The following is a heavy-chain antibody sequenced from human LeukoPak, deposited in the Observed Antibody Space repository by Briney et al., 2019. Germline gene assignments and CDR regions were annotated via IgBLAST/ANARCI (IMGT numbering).Heavy chain of an antibody. CDR3: ARGRITMVWGVTIRKVPPEDYYYMDV. V-gene: IGHV4-61*02. CDR1: GDSISSGNYY. D-gene: IGHD3-10*01. Sequence: SETLSLTCTVSGDSISSGNYYWTWIRQPAGKGLEWIGRIYTSGSTNYNPSLKSRVTISVDTSKNQFSLKLSSVTAADTAVYYCARGRITMVWGVTIRKVPPEDYYYMDVWGKGTTVTVSS. CDR2: IYTSGST. J-gene: IGHJ6*03.